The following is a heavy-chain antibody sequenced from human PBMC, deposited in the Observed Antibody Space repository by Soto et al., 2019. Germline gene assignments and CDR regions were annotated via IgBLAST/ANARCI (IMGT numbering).Heavy chain of an antibody. CDR3: ARLVCGSVRTVDY. V-gene: IGHV4-39*01. D-gene: IGHD2-15*01. Sequence: QLQLQESGPGLVKPSETLSLTCTVSGGSISSSSYYWGWIRQPPGKGLEWIGSVYYGGSTYYNPSLKSRVTLSVDTSKNQFSLKLSSVTAADTAVYYCARLVCGSVRTVDYWGQGTLVTVSS. CDR1: GGSISSSSYY. CDR2: VYYGGST. J-gene: IGHJ4*02.